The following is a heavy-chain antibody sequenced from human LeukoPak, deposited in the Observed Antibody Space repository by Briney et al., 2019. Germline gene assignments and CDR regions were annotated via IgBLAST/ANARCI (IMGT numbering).Heavy chain of an antibody. D-gene: IGHD5-12*01. J-gene: IGHJ4*02. V-gene: IGHV3-30*18. CDR2: ISYDGSNK. CDR1: GFTFSSYG. Sequence: PGGSLRLSCAASGFTFSSYGMHWVRQAPGKGLEWVAVISYDGSNKYYADSVKGRFTISRDNSKNTLYLQMNSLRAEDTAVYYCAKPLRGIVATIGFDYWGQGTLVTVSS. CDR3: AKPLRGIVATIGFDY.